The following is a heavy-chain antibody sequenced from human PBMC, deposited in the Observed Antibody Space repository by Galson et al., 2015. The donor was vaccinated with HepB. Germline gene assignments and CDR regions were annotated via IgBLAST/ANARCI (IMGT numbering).Heavy chain of an antibody. V-gene: IGHV1-3*01. CDR1: GYTYTSYA. CDR3: ARNYVWGSYRFSPFDY. Sequence: SVKVSCKASGYTYTSYAMHWVRQAPGQRLEWMGWINAGNGNTKYSQKFQGRVTITRDTSASTAYMELSSLRSEDTAVYYCARNYVWGSYRFSPFDYWGQGTLVTVSS. J-gene: IGHJ4*02. D-gene: IGHD3-16*02. CDR2: INAGNGNT.